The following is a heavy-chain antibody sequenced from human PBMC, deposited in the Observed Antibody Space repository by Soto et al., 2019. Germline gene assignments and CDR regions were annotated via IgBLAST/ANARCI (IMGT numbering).Heavy chain of an antibody. CDR3: ARQYYGSWSLGYAFDI. D-gene: IGHD3-10*01. CDR1: GYSFTSYW. J-gene: IGHJ3*02. CDR2: IYPGDSDT. Sequence: GESLKSSCKGSGYSFTSYWIGWVRQMPGKGLEWMGNIYPGDSDTRYSPSFQGQVTISADKSISTAYLQWSSLKASDTAMYYCARQYYGSWSLGYAFDIWGQGTMVTVSS. V-gene: IGHV5-51*01.